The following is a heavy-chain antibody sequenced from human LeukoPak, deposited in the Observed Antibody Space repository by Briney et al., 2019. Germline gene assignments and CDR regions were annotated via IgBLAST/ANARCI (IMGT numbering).Heavy chain of an antibody. J-gene: IGHJ4*02. Sequence: PGGSLRLSCAASGFIFSAYSINWVRQAPGKGLEWVSSIRSGSGYIYYADSVKGRFTISRDNAKNSLYLQMNSLRIEDTAVYFCARGMTETPGSPFDYWGQGTLVTVSS. D-gene: IGHD2-15*01. CDR1: GFIFSAYS. CDR3: ARGMTETPGSPFDY. CDR2: IRSGSGYI. V-gene: IGHV3-21*01.